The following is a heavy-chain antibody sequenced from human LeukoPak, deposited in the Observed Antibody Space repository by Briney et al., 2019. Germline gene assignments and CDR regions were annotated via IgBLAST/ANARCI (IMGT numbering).Heavy chain of an antibody. V-gene: IGHV1-46*01. J-gene: IGHJ5*02. CDR2: INPTGGST. CDR1: GYTFTSYY. Sequence: ASVKVSCKASGYTFTSYYMHWVRQAPGQGLELMGLINPTGGSTGYAQKFQGRVTMTRDMYTSTDYMELSSLRSEDTAIYYCARDNSVGDNAWWFDPWGQGTLVTVSS. CDR3: ARDNSVGDNAWWFDP. D-gene: IGHD1-26*01.